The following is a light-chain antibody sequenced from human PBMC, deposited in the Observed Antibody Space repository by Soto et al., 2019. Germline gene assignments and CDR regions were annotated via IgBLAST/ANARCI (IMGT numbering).Light chain of an antibody. CDR1: SSNIGSNT. J-gene: IGLJ1*01. CDR3: AAWYDSLNGYV. Sequence: QSVLTQPPSASGTPGQRVTISCSGSSSNIGSNTVNWYQQLPGTAPKLLIYSNNQRPSGVPDRFSGSKSGTSASLAISGLQSEYEADYYCAAWYDSLNGYVFGTGTKVT. CDR2: SNN. V-gene: IGLV1-44*01.